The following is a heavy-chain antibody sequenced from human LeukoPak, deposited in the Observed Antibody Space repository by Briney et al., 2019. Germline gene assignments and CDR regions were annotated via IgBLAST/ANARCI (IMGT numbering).Heavy chain of an antibody. Sequence: ASVKVSCKASGYTFTSYDINWVRQATGQGLEWMGWMNPNSGNTGYAQKFQGRVTMTRNTSISTAYMELSSLRSEDTAVYYCARNGGAISYYYYYGMDVWGQGTTVTVSS. CDR1: GYTFTSYD. CDR3: ARNGGAISYYYYYGMDV. V-gene: IGHV1-8*01. J-gene: IGHJ6*02. D-gene: IGHD1-26*01. CDR2: MNPNSGNT.